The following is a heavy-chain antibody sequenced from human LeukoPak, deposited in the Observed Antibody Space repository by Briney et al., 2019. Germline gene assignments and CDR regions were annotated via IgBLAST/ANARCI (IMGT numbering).Heavy chain of an antibody. CDR3: ARGRLVVDTAMVTASNWFDP. V-gene: IGHV4-61*02. CDR1: GGSISSGSYY. Sequence: SQTLSLTCTVSGGSISSGSYYWSWIRQPAGKGLEWIGRIYTSGSTNYNPSLKSRVTISVDTSKNQFSLKLSSVTAADTAVYYCARGRLVVDTAMVTASNWFDPWGQGTLVTVSS. CDR2: IYTSGST. J-gene: IGHJ5*02. D-gene: IGHD5-18*01.